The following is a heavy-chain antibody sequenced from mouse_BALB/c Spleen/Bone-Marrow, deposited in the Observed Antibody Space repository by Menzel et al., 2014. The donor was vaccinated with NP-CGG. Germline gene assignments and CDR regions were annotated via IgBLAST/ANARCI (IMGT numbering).Heavy chain of an antibody. D-gene: IGHD2-4*01. V-gene: IGHV1-80*01. CDR1: GYVFSSYW. CDR2: IFPGDGDT. J-gene: IGHJ4*01. Sequence: QVQLKESGAELVRPGSSVKISCKASGYVFSSYWMNWVKQRPGQGLEWIGQIFPGDGDTNYNGQFKGKATLTADRSSSTAFMQLSSLTSEDSAVYFWARGDFDYGFTMDYWGRGTSVTVSS. CDR3: ARGDFDYGFTMDY.